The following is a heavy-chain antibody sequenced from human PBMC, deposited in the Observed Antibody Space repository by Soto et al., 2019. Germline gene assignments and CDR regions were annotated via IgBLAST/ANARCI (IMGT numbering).Heavy chain of an antibody. CDR3: ATARPENYYYGMDV. CDR1: GFTFSGYE. V-gene: IGHV3-48*03. J-gene: IGHJ6*02. CDR2: ISSSGSTI. D-gene: IGHD6-6*01. Sequence: GGSLRLSCAASGFTFSGYEMNWVRQAPGKGLEWVSYISSSGSTIYYADSVQGRFTISRDNAKNSLYLQMNSLRAEDTAVYYCATARPENYYYGMDVWGQGTTVTVSS.